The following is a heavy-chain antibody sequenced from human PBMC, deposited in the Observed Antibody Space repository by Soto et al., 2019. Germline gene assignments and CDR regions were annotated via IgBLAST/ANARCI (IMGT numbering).Heavy chain of an antibody. Sequence: ASVKVSCKASGYTFTGYYIHWVRQAPGQGLEWMGWINPNSGGTNYAQKFQGRVTMTRDTSISTAYMELSRLRSDDTAVYYCARMAVPAALLGFDDWGQGTLVTVSS. D-gene: IGHD2-2*01. V-gene: IGHV1-2*02. CDR2: INPNSGGT. CDR3: ARMAVPAALLGFDD. J-gene: IGHJ4*02. CDR1: GYTFTGYY.